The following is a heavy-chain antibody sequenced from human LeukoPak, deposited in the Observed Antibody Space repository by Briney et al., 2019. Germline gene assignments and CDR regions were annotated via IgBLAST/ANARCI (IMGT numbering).Heavy chain of an antibody. CDR2: ISGSGRGSNT. Sequence: GGSLRLSCAASGFTFSPDAMSWVRQAPGKGLEWVSNISGSGRGSNTYYADSVKGRFTISRDNSKNTLYLQMNSLRAEDTAVYYCAKSGLNRFDYWGQGTLVTVSS. J-gene: IGHJ4*02. CDR3: AKSGLNRFDY. CDR1: GFTFSPDA. V-gene: IGHV3-23*01. D-gene: IGHD2-15*01.